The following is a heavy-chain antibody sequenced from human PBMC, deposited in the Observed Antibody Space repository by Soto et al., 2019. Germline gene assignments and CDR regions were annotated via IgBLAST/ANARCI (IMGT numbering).Heavy chain of an antibody. D-gene: IGHD4-17*01. Sequence: SVKVSCEACGGSFGSYAMSCVRQAPGQGLEWMGGIIPIFGTANYAQKFQGRVTITADESTSTAYMELSSLRSEDTAVYYCARDRSHYENWFDPWGQGTLVTVSS. CDR1: GGSFGSYA. CDR3: ARDRSHYENWFDP. V-gene: IGHV1-69*13. CDR2: IIPIFGTA. J-gene: IGHJ5*02.